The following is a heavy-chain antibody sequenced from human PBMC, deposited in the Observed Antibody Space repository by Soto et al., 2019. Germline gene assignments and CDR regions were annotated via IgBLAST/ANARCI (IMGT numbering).Heavy chain of an antibody. D-gene: IGHD2-21*02. Sequence: QVPLQESGPGLMKPSETLSLTCTVFGGSVSDNFWSWVRQPAGKGPEYIGRIHARGSTNYNPSLKSRVTMSVDTSHNQFSLRLSSVTAADTAVYYCARGPYCGGDCFFASWGQGALVTVSS. CDR1: GGSVSDNF. CDR3: ARGPYCGGDCFFAS. CDR2: IHARGST. V-gene: IGHV4-4*07. J-gene: IGHJ5*01.